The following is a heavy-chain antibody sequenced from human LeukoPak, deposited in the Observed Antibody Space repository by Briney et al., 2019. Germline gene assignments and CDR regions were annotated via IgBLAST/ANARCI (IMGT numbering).Heavy chain of an antibody. V-gene: IGHV5-51*01. CDR3: AGTHRGGYSSGWYEVDAFDI. CDR2: IYPGDSDT. D-gene: IGHD6-19*01. J-gene: IGHJ3*02. Sequence: GESLKISCKGSGYSFTSYWISWVRQMPGKGLEWMGIIYPGDSDTRYSPSFQGQVTISADKSISTAYLQWSSLKASDTAMYYCAGTHRGGYSSGWYEVDAFDIWGQGTMVTVSS. CDR1: GYSFTSYW.